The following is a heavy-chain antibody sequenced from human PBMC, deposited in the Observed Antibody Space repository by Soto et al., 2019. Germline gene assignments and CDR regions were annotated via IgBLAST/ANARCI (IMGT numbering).Heavy chain of an antibody. CDR1: GYTYTSYY. V-gene: IGHV1-46*01. CDR2: INPSGGST. CDR3: ARNKNLWFGGSPGGFDP. J-gene: IGHJ5*02. Sequence: SVKVSCKASGYTYTSYYMHWVRQAPGQGLEWMGIINPSGGSTSYAQKFQGRVTMTRDTSTSTVYMELSSLRSEDTAVYYCARNKNLWFGGSPGGFDPWGQGTLVTVSS. D-gene: IGHD3-10*01.